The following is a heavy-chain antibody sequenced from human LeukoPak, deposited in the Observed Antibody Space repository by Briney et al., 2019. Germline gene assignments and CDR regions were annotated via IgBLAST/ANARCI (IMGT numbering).Heavy chain of an antibody. Sequence: ASVKVSCKASGGTFSSYAISWVRQAPGQGLEWMGGIIPIFGTANYAQKFQGRVTITADESTSTAYMELSSLRSEDTAVYYCAILEMYDAFDIWGQGTMVTVSS. D-gene: IGHD5-24*01. CDR2: IIPIFGTA. V-gene: IGHV1-69*13. CDR3: AILEMYDAFDI. CDR1: GGTFSSYA. J-gene: IGHJ3*02.